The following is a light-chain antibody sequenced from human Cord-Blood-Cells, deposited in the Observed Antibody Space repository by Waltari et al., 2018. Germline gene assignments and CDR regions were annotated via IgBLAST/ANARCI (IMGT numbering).Light chain of an antibody. CDR3: CSYAGSSTWV. CDR1: SSDVGSYNL. Sequence: QSALTQPASVSGSPGQSITLSCTGTSSDVGSYNLVSWYHQHPGKAPKLMIDEGSKRPSGVSNRFSGSKSGNTASLTISGLQAEDEADYYCCSYAGSSTWVFGGGTKLTVL. CDR2: EGS. J-gene: IGLJ3*02. V-gene: IGLV2-23*01.